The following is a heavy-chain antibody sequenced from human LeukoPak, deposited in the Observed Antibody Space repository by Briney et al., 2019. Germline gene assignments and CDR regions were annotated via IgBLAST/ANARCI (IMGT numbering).Heavy chain of an antibody. CDR2: INPNSGGT. J-gene: IGHJ3*02. CDR1: GYTFTCYY. D-gene: IGHD3-3*01. V-gene: IGHV1-2*02. CDR3: ARRALYYDFWSGYREAFDI. Sequence: GSVKVSCKASGYTFTCYYMHWVRQAPGQGLEWMGWINPNSGGTNYAQKFQGRVTMTRDTSISTAYMELSRLRSDDTAVYYCARRALYYDFWSGYREAFDIWGQGTMVTVSS.